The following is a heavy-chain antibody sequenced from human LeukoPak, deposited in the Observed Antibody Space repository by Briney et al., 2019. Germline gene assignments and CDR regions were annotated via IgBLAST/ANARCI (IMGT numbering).Heavy chain of an antibody. CDR1: GGTFSSYA. V-gene: IGHV1-69*13. CDR2: IIPIFGTA. J-gene: IGHJ6*02. CDR3: AREDCSSTSCYTWYYYYGMDV. D-gene: IGHD2-2*02. Sequence: ASVKVSCKASGGTFSSYAISWVRQAPGQGLEWMGGIIPIFGTANYAQKFQGRVTITADESTSTAYMELSSLRSEDTAVYYCAREDCSSTSCYTWYYYYGMDVWGQGTTVTVSS.